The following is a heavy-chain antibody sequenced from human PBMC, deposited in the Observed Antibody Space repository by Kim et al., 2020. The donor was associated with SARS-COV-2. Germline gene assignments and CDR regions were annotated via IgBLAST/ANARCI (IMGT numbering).Heavy chain of an antibody. Sequence: SVKGRLTISRDDSKNTAYLEMSGLKTDDTALYYCTRIPATTLAFWDAFDIWGQGTMVTVSS. J-gene: IGHJ3*02. V-gene: IGHV3-73*01. D-gene: IGHD1-1*01. CDR3: TRIPATTLAFWDAFDI.